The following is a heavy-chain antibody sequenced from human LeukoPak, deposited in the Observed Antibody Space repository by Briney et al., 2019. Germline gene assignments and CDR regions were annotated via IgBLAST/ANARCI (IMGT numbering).Heavy chain of an antibody. CDR3: AKSFYSSGWREFDY. J-gene: IGHJ4*02. CDR1: GFTFSRLW. V-gene: IGHV3-30*18. Sequence: GGSLRLSCAASGFTFSRLWMHWVRQAAGKGLEWVAVTSYDGSKKYYADSVKGRFIISRNNSKNTLYLQMNSLRVEDTALYYCAKSFYSSGWREFDYWGQGTLVTVSS. D-gene: IGHD6-19*01. CDR2: TSYDGSKK.